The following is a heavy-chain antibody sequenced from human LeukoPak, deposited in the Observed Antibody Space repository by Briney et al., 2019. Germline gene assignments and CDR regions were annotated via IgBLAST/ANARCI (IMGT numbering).Heavy chain of an antibody. D-gene: IGHD6-13*01. Sequence: SETLSLTCTVSGYSIRSDYYWGWIRQPPGKGLEWIGSIYSSGTTYYNPSLKGQFTISLDTSKNQFSLKLSSVTAADTAVYYCARAGYSSSWYAQFPFSFDYWGQGTLVTVSS. CDR3: ARAGYSSSWYAQFPFSFDY. CDR2: IYSSGTT. J-gene: IGHJ4*02. V-gene: IGHV4-38-2*02. CDR1: GYSIRSDYY.